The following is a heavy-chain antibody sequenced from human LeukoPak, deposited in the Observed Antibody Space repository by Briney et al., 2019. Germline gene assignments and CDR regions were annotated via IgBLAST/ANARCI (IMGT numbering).Heavy chain of an antibody. CDR3: ARGGSTYYYDSRDYDY. D-gene: IGHD3-22*01. J-gene: IGHJ4*02. CDR2: INHSGST. CDR1: GGSFSGYY. V-gene: IGHV4-34*01. Sequence: PSGTLSLTCAVYGGSFSGYYWSWIRQPPGKGLEWIGEINHSGSTNYNPSLKSRVTISVDTSKNQFSLKLSSVTAADTAVYYCARGGSTYYYDSRDYDYWGQGTLVTVSS.